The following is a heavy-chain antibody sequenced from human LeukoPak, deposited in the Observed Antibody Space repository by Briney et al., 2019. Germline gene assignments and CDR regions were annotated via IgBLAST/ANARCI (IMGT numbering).Heavy chain of an antibody. CDR2: IYHSGST. Sequence: PSETLSLTCTVSGYSISSGYYWGWIRQPPGKGLEWIGSIYHSGSTYYNPSLKSRVTISVDTSKNQFSLKLSSVTAADTAVYYCARGEKDLQEQLGWDYWGQGTLVTVSS. D-gene: IGHD5-18*01. V-gene: IGHV4-38-2*02. J-gene: IGHJ4*02. CDR1: GYSISSGYY. CDR3: ARGEKDLQEQLGWDY.